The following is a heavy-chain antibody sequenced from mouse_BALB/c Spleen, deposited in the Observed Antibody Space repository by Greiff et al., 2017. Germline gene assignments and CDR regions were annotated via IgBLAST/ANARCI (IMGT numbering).Heavy chain of an antibody. D-gene: IGHD1-1*01. CDR2: ISYSGST. J-gene: IGHJ4*01. Sequence: DVQLQESGPSLVKPSQTLSLTCSVTGDSITSGYWNWIRKFPGNKLEYMGYISYSGSTYYNPSLKSRISITRDTSKNQYYLQLNSVTTEDTATYYCARGGTTVVAPYAMDYWGQGTSVTVSS. CDR3: ARGGTTVVAPYAMDY. V-gene: IGHV3-8*02. CDR1: GDSITSGY.